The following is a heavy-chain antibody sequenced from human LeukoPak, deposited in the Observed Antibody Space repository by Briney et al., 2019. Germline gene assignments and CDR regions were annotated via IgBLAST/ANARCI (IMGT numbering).Heavy chain of an antibody. V-gene: IGHV3-30-3*01. D-gene: IGHD3-16*01. CDR2: ISYHGIDK. CDR3: ARGSYPYGGALFDP. Sequence: PGGSLRLSCAASGFTFSHYAMHWVRQAPGKGLEWVAVISYHGIDKYYADSVKGRFTISRDNSKNALYLQMNSLRPEDTAVYYCARGSYPYGGALFDPWGQGTLVTVSS. CDR1: GFTFSHYA. J-gene: IGHJ5*02.